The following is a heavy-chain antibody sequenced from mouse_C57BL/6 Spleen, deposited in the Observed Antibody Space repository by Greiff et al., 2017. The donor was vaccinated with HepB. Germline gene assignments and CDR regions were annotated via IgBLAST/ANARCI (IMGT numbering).Heavy chain of an antibody. CDR3: TRDRDYGVFAY. CDR1: GFTFSSYA. D-gene: IGHD1-2*01. CDR2: ISSGGDNI. J-gene: IGHJ3*01. Sequence: EVKLMESGEGLVKPGGSLTLSCAASGFTFSSYAMSWVRQTPEKRLGWVAYISSGGDNIYYADTVKGRFTISRDNARNTLYLQMSSLKSEDTAMYYCTRDRDYGVFAYWGQGTLVTVSA. V-gene: IGHV5-9-1*02.